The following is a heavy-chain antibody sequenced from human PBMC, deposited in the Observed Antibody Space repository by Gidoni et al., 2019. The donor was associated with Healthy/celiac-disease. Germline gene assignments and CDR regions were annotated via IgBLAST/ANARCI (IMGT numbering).Heavy chain of an antibody. J-gene: IGHJ6*02. CDR3: ASARVFYGMDV. V-gene: IGHV3-30-3*01. Sequence: VQLVESGGGVVEPGRAPRPACAASGSTCSSYAMGWVRPAPGTGLEWVAVISNDGSNYYYADSVKGRFTIARDNSKNTLYLQINSLGAEDAAVYYCASARVFYGMDVWGQGTTVTVSS. CDR2: ISNDGSNY. CDR1: GSTCSSYA.